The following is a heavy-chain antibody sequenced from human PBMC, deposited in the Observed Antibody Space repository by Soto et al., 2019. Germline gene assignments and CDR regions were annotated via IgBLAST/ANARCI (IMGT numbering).Heavy chain of an antibody. D-gene: IGHD6-13*01. CDR2: IDPSDSYT. J-gene: IGHJ6*02. CDR1: GYSFTSYW. Sequence: GESLKISCKGSGYSFTSYWISWVRQMPGKGLEWMGRIDPSDSYTNYSPSLQGHVTISADKSISTAYLQWSSLKASDTAMYYCARHFRSSSWAYYYYYYGMDVWGQGNTVTVS. V-gene: IGHV5-10-1*01. CDR3: ARHFRSSSWAYYYYYYGMDV.